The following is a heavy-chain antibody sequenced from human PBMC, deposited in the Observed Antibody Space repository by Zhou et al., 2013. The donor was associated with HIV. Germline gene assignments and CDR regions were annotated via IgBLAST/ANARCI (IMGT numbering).Heavy chain of an antibody. V-gene: IGHV1-8*01. CDR2: INPNSGKG. D-gene: IGHD1-1*01. J-gene: IGHJ5*02. Sequence: QVQLVQSGAEVKKPGASVKVSCRASGYTFTNNDINWVRQASGQGLEWMGWINPNSGKGYYAQRFQGRVTMSRNISTTTAHMELSSLTSEDTAVYFCAGVFAKKTPLWFSGGTTDRRKNWFAPWGQGTLITVSS. CDR1: GYTFTNND. CDR3: AGVFAKKTPLWFSGGTTDRRKNWFAP.